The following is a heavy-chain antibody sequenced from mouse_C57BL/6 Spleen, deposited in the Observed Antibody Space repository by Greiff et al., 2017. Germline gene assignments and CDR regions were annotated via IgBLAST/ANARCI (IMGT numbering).Heavy chain of an antibody. CDR2: IYPGDGDT. V-gene: IGHV1-80*01. Sequence: QVQLKESGAELVKPGASVKISCKASGYAFSSYWMNWVKQRPGKGLEWIGQIYPGDGDTNYNGKFKGKATLTADKSSSTAYMQLSSLTSEDSAVYFCARFDYDYDWYYFDYWGQGTTLTVSS. CDR3: ARFDYDYDWYYFDY. J-gene: IGHJ2*01. CDR1: GYAFSSYW. D-gene: IGHD2-4*01.